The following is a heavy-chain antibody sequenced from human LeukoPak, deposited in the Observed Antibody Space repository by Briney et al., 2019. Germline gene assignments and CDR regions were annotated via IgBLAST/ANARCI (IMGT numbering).Heavy chain of an antibody. Sequence: GGSLRLSCAASGFTFDDYAMHWVRQAPGKGLEWVSGISWKSGSIGYADSVKGRFTISRDNAKNSLYLQMNSLRAEDTAVYYCARDQGGVGYWGQGTLVTVSS. V-gene: IGHV3-9*01. CDR3: ARDQGGVGY. J-gene: IGHJ4*02. D-gene: IGHD3-16*01. CDR1: GFTFDDYA. CDR2: ISWKSGSI.